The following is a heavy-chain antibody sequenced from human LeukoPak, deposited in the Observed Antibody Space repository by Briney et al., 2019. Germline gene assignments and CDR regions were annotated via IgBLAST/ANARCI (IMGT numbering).Heavy chain of an antibody. V-gene: IGHV4-59*01. Sequence: SETLSLTCTVSGGSISSYYWSWIRQPPGKGLEWIGYIYYSGSTNYNPSLKSRVTISVDTSKNQFSLKLSSVTAADTAVYYCARVWSSSSGRFFDYWGQGTLVTVSS. CDR1: GGSISSYY. CDR3: ARVWSSSSGRFFDY. CDR2: IYYSGST. D-gene: IGHD6-6*01. J-gene: IGHJ4*02.